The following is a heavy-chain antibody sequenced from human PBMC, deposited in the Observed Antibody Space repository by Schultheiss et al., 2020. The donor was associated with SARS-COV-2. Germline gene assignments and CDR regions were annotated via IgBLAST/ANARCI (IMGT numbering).Heavy chain of an antibody. CDR2: ISSNGGST. V-gene: IGHV3-64*01. Sequence: GGSLRLSCAASGFTFSTYSMNWVRQAPGKGLEYVSGISSNGGSTYYANSVKGRFTISRDNSKNTLYLQMGSLRAEDMAVYYCARAKSLLWFGEADEFDYWGQGTLVTVSS. CDR3: ARAKSLLWFGEADEFDY. CDR1: GFTFSTYS. J-gene: IGHJ4*02. D-gene: IGHD3-10*01.